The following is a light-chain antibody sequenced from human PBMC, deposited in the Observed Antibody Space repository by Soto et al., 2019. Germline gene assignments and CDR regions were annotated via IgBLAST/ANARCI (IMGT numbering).Light chain of an antibody. V-gene: IGKV3-11*01. J-gene: IGKJ4*01. CDR2: DAS. CDR3: QQSSNWLLT. CDR1: QSVSSY. Sequence: EIVLTQAPATLSLSPGERATLSCRASQSVSSYLAWYQQKPGQAPRLLIFDASNRATGIPARFSGSGSGTAFPLTISSLEPEDFAVYYCQQSSNWLLTFGGGTKVEIK.